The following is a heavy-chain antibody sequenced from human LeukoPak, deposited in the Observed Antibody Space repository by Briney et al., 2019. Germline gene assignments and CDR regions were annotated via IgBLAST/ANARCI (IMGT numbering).Heavy chain of an antibody. V-gene: IGHV4-39*01. Sequence: SETLSLTCTVSGGSISSSSYYWGWIRQPPGKGLEWIGSIYYSGSTYYNPSLKSRVTISVDTSKNQFSLKLSSVTAADTAVYYCARLRGPYYYYYYMDVWGKGTTVTISS. J-gene: IGHJ6*03. CDR3: ARLRGPYYYYYYMDV. CDR2: IYYSGST. CDR1: GGSISSSSYY. D-gene: IGHD5-12*01.